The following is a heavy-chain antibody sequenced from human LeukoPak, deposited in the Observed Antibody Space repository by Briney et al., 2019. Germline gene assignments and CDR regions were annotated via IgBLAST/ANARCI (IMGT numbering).Heavy chain of an antibody. J-gene: IGHJ5*02. V-gene: IGHV3-30*02. CDR1: GFTFSSYG. Sequence: GGSLRLSCAASGFTFSSYGMHWVRQAPGKGLEWVAFIRYDGSNKYYADSVKGRFTISRDNSKNTLYLQMKSLRAEDTAVYYCAKDPRPITGTTGWFDPWGQGTLVTVSS. CDR3: AKDPRPITGTTGWFDP. CDR2: IRYDGSNK. D-gene: IGHD1-20*01.